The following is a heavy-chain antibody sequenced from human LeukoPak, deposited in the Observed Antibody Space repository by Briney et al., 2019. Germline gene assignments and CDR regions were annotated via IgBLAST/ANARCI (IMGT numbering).Heavy chain of an antibody. CDR3: ARGLKDFWSGQGAFDI. CDR2: ISGDGGST. D-gene: IGHD3-3*01. J-gene: IGHJ3*02. V-gene: IGHV3-43*02. Sequence: PGGSLRLSCAASGFTFDDYAMHWVRQAPGKGLEWVSLISGDGGSTYYADSVKGRFTISRDNAKNSLYLQMNSLRAEDTAVYYCARGLKDFWSGQGAFDIWGQGTMVTVSS. CDR1: GFTFDDYA.